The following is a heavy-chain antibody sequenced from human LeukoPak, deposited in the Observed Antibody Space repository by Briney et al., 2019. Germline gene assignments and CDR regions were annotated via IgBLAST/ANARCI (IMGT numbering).Heavy chain of an antibody. J-gene: IGHJ4*02. CDR1: GFTFSTYA. CDR2: ISSSSSYI. Sequence: GGSLRLSCAASGFTFSTYAMHWVRQAPGKGLEWVSSISSSSSYIYYADSVKGRFTISRDNAKNSLYLQMNSLRAEDTAVYYCAREYYGSGSYYGYFDYWGQGTLVTVSS. D-gene: IGHD3-10*01. CDR3: AREYYGSGSYYGYFDY. V-gene: IGHV3-21*01.